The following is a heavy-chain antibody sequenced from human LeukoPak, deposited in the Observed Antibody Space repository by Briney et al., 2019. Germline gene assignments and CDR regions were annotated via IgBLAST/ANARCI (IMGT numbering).Heavy chain of an antibody. CDR3: ASVRSGSYSRVRLGYFDY. CDR1: GYTSRTYG. Sequence: ASVKVSFKSSGYTSRTYGISWMRQAPGQGLEWMGWISSHNGNTNYAQKFHGRLTMTTDTSTSTAYMELRSLRSDDTGVYYCASVRSGSYSRVRLGYFDYWGQGTLVTVSS. J-gene: IGHJ4*02. CDR2: ISSHNGNT. V-gene: IGHV1-18*01. D-gene: IGHD1-26*01.